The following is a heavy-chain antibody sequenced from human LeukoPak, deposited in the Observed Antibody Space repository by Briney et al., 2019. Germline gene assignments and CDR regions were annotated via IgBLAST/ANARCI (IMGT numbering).Heavy chain of an antibody. Sequence: ASAKVSCKASGYTFTGYYMHWVRQAPGQGLEWMGWINPNSGGTNYAQKFQGRVTMTRDTSISTAYMELSRLRSDDTAVYYCARRIAAAGNNWFDPWGQGTLVTVSS. D-gene: IGHD6-13*01. J-gene: IGHJ5*02. CDR3: ARRIAAAGNNWFDP. CDR1: GYTFTGYY. V-gene: IGHV1-2*02. CDR2: INPNSGGT.